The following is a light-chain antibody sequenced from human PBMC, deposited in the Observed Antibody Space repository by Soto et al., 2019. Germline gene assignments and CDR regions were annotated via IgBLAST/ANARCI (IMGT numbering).Light chain of an antibody. CDR3: QQNGSSPVGS. J-gene: IGKJ2*01. V-gene: IGKV3-20*01. CDR1: QSVRSSY. Sequence: EIVLTQSPGTLSLSPGERATLSCRASQSVRSSYLAWYQQKPGQAPRLLIYGASSRATGIPDRFSGSGSGTDFTLTISRLEPEDFAVYYCQQNGSSPVGSCGQGTELEIK. CDR2: GAS.